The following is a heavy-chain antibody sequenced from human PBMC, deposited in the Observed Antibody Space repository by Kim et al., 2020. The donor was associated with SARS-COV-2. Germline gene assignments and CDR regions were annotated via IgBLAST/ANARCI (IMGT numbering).Heavy chain of an antibody. D-gene: IGHD5-18*01. J-gene: IGHJ6*02. Sequence: GGSLRLSCAASGFTFSSYSMNWVRQAPGKGLEWVSSISSSSSYIYYADSVKGRFTISRDNAKNSLYLQMNSLRAEDTAVYYCARFMTVDTAMVTYYYYGMDVWGQGTTVTVSS. CDR1: GFTFSSYS. V-gene: IGHV3-21*01. CDR3: ARFMTVDTAMVTYYYYGMDV. CDR2: ISSSSSYI.